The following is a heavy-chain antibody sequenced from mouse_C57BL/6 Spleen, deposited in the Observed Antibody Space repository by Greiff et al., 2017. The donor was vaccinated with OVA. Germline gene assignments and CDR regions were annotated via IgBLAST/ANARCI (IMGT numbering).Heavy chain of an antibody. CDR3: TKGRYNGSLDY. D-gene: IGHD1-1*01. Sequence: EVQLQQSGTVLVRPGASVKMSCKTSGYTFTSYWMHWVKQRPGQGLEWIGAIYPGNSDTSYNPKFKGKAKLTAVTSASTAYMELSSLTNEDSAVYYCTKGRYNGSLDYWGQGTTLTVSS. CDR1: GYTFTSYW. V-gene: IGHV1-5*01. J-gene: IGHJ2*01. CDR2: IYPGNSDT.